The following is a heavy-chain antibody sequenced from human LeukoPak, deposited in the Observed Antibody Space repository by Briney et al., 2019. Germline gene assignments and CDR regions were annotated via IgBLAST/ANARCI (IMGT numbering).Heavy chain of an antibody. CDR1: GNSFGDYY. J-gene: IGHJ5*02. D-gene: IGHD4-17*01. Sequence: SETLSLTCTVSGNSFGDYYWSWVRQPAGKGLEWIGRIYTSGSTTYNPSLKSRVTMSVDTSKSQFSLNLMSVTAADTAVYYCTRDTGTTGEVKFDPWGQGTLVTVSS. CDR3: TRDTGTTGEVKFDP. CDR2: IYTSGST. V-gene: IGHV4-4*07.